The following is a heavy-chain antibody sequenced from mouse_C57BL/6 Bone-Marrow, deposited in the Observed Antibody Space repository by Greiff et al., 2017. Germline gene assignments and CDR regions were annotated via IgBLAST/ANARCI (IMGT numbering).Heavy chain of an antibody. Sequence: VQLQESGAELVKPGASVKISCKASGYAFSSYWMNWVKQRPGKGLAWIGQIYPGDGDTNYNGKFKGKATLTADKSSSTAYMMLSSLTSEDSAVYFCARKIITTAPYAMDYWGQGTSVTVSS. V-gene: IGHV1-80*01. J-gene: IGHJ4*01. CDR1: GYAFSSYW. D-gene: IGHD1-1*01. CDR3: ARKIITTAPYAMDY. CDR2: IYPGDGDT.